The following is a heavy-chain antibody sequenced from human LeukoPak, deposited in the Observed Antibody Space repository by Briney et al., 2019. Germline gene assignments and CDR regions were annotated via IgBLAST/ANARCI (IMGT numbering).Heavy chain of an antibody. Sequence: GGSLRLSCAASGFTFSSYWMTWVRQAPGKALEWVANIKQDGSEKYYVDSVKGRFSISRDNAKNSLCLQMNSLSAEDTAVYYCARCPYDSSGYYSVPSHFDYWGQGTLVTVSS. D-gene: IGHD3-22*01. J-gene: IGHJ4*02. V-gene: IGHV3-7*01. CDR2: IKQDGSEK. CDR3: ARCPYDSSGYYSVPSHFDY. CDR1: GFTFSSYW.